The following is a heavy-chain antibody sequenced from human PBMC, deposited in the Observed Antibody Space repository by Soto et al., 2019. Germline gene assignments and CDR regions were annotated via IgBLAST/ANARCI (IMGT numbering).Heavy chain of an antibody. J-gene: IGHJ5*02. D-gene: IGHD6-6*01. CDR1: GFTFSSYA. CDR3: AREVIAACPRMCWFDP. CDR2: ISYDGSNK. V-gene: IGHV3-30-3*01. Sequence: QVQMVESGGGVVQPGRSLRLSCAASGFTFSSYAMHWVRQAPGKGLEWVAVISYDGSNKYYADSVKGRFTISRDNSKNTLYLKMNSLIAEDTAVYYCAREVIAACPRMCWFDPWGQGTLVAVSS.